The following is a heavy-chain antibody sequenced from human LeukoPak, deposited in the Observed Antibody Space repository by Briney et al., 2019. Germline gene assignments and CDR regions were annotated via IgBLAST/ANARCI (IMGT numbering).Heavy chain of an antibody. Sequence: SETLSLTCTVSGGSISSSSYYWGWIRQPPGKGLEWIGSIYYSGSTYYNPSLKSRVTISVDTSKNQFSLKLSSVTAADTAVYYCARHQGLPDAFDIWGQGTMVTVSS. CDR2: IYYSGST. CDR1: GGSISSSSYY. J-gene: IGHJ3*02. D-gene: IGHD6-25*01. V-gene: IGHV4-39*01. CDR3: ARHQGLPDAFDI.